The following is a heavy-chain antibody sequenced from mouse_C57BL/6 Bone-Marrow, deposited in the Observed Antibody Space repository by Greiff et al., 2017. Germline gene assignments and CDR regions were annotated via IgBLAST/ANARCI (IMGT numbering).Heavy chain of an antibody. V-gene: IGHV7-3*01. CDR1: GFTFTDYY. Sequence: DVMLVESGGGLVQPGGSLSLSCAASGFTFTDYYMSWVRQPPGKALEWLGFIRNKANGYTTEYSASVKGRFTISRDNSQSILYLQMNALRAEDSATYYCARYEGNYAMDYWGQGTSGTVSS. J-gene: IGHJ4*01. CDR2: IRNKANGYTT. CDR3: ARYEGNYAMDY.